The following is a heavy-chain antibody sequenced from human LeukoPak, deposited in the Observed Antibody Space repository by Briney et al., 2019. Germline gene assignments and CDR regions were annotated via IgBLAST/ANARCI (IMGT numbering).Heavy chain of an antibody. CDR3: AREAISRRTPYWYFDL. Sequence: GGSLRLSCAASEFTFSDYYMSWVRQAPGKGLEWISYISNDGRTMFSADSVKGRFTISRDNAKNSLFLQMKSLRAEDTAVYYCAREAISRRTPYWYFDLWGRGTLVTVSS. V-gene: IGHV3-11*01. CDR2: ISNDGRTM. D-gene: IGHD1-14*01. CDR1: EFTFSDYY. J-gene: IGHJ2*01.